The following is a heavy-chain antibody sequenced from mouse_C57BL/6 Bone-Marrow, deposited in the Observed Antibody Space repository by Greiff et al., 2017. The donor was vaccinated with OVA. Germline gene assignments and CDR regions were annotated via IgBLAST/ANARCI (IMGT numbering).Heavy chain of an antibody. D-gene: IGHD2-4*01. V-gene: IGHV3-8*01. CDR1: GYSITSDY. CDR3: ARWVYYDYGEGWAMDY. Sequence: EVKLQESGPGLAKPSQTLSLTCSVTGYSITSDYWNWIRKFPGNKLEYMGYISYSGSTYYNPSLKSRISITRDTSKNQYYLQLNSVTTEDTATYYSARWVYYDYGEGWAMDYWGQGTSVTVSS. CDR2: ISYSGST. J-gene: IGHJ4*01.